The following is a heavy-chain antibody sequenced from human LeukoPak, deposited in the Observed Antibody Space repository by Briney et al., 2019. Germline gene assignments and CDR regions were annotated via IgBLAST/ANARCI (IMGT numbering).Heavy chain of an antibody. Sequence: SETLSLTCTVSGGSISSSSYYWGWIRQPPGKGLEWIGSIYYSGSTYYNPSLKSRVTISVDTSKNQFSLKLSSVTAADTAVYYCAREIGYCSSTSCFNWFDPWRQGTLVTVSP. D-gene: IGHD2-2*01. CDR3: AREIGYCSSTSCFNWFDP. V-gene: IGHV4-39*02. J-gene: IGHJ5*02. CDR2: IYYSGST. CDR1: GGSISSSSYY.